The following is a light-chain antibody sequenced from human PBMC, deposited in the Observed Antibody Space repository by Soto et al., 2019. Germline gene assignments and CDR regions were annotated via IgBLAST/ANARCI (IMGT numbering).Light chain of an antibody. J-gene: IGLJ7*01. CDR1: SSNIGARYD. V-gene: IGLV1-40*01. CDR2: GDS. Sequence: QSVLTQPPSVSGAPGQRVTISCTGSSSNIGARYDVHWYQQLPGTAPKLLVYGDSDRPSEVPGRFSGSKSGTSASLAITGLQAEDEADYYCQSYDSSLSSAIFGGGTQLTVL. CDR3: QSYDSSLSSAI.